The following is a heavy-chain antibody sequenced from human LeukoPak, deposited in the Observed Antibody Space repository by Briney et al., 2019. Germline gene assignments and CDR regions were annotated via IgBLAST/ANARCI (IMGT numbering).Heavy chain of an antibody. CDR2: INGGGNT. CDR3: ARDPAEADC. V-gene: IGHV3-21*06. CDR1: GFTFSGYA. Sequence: GGSLRLSCAASGFTFSGYAMNWVRQAPGKGLEWVSSINGGGNTFYADSVKGRFAISRDDAKNSLYLQMNGLRAEDTAVYYCARDPAEADCWGQGALVTVSS. J-gene: IGHJ4*02.